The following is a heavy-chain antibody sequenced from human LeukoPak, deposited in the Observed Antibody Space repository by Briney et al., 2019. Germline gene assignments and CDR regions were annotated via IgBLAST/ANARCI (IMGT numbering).Heavy chain of an antibody. CDR2: IYPGDSDT. CDR1: GYSFTSYW. J-gene: IGHJ4*02. CDR3: ARLPPHYDILTGIPRGYFDY. V-gene: IGHV5-51*01. D-gene: IGHD3-9*01. Sequence: GESLKISCKGSGYSFTSYWIGWVRQMPGKGLEWMGIIYPGDSDTRYSPSFQGQVTISADKSISTAYLQWSSLKASDTAMYYCARLPPHYDILTGIPRGYFDYWGQGTLVTVSS.